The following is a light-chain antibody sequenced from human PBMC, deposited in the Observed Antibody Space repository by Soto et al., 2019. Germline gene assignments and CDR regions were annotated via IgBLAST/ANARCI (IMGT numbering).Light chain of an antibody. J-gene: IGKJ4*01. CDR2: DAS. CDR1: QSVGSNY. V-gene: IGKV3-20*01. Sequence: EIVLTQSPDTLSLSPGERATLSCRASQSVGSNYLAWYQQKPGQAPRFLIYDASSRATGIPDRFSGSGSGTDFTLTISRLEPEDFAVYYCQQYGRSPLTFGGGTKVEIK. CDR3: QQYGRSPLT.